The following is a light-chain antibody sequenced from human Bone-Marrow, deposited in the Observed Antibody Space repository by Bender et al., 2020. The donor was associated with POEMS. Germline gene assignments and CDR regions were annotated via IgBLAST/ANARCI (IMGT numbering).Light chain of an antibody. CDR1: SSNIGAHA. Sequence: QSVLTQPPSASGTPGQRVTISCSGGSSNIGAHAVNWYQHLPGTAPKLLIYSSHRRPSEVPDRFPGSRSGTSASLAISGLQSEDEGDYYCAVWDDSLNGWVFGGGTKLTVL. CDR3: AVWDDSLNGWV. J-gene: IGLJ3*02. CDR2: SSH. V-gene: IGLV1-44*01.